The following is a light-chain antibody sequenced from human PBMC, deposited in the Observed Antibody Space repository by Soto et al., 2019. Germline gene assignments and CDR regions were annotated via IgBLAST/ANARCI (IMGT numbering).Light chain of an antibody. CDR2: EVS. J-gene: IGLJ1*01. Sequence: QSALTQPPSASGSPGQSVTISCTGTSSDVGGYNYVSWYQQHPGKAPKLMIYEVSKRPSGVPDRFSGSKSDNTASLTVSGLQAEDEADYYCSSYAGSILYVFGTGTKLTVL. CDR3: SSYAGSILYV. CDR1: SSDVGGYNY. V-gene: IGLV2-8*01.